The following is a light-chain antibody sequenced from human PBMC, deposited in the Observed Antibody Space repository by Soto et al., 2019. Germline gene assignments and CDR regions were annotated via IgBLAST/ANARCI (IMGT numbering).Light chain of an antibody. Sequence: DIQMTQSPSSLSASVGDRVTITCRASQGISNFLAWYQQKPGKVPKLLLSAASTLQSGVPSRFSGSGSGTDFTLTITSLQPEDVATYYCQKYSSVSTFGQGTRLEI. CDR3: QKYSSVST. CDR2: AAS. CDR1: QGISNF. J-gene: IGKJ5*01. V-gene: IGKV1-27*01.